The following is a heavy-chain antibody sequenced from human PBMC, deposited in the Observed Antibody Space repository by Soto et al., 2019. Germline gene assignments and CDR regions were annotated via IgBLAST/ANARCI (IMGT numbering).Heavy chain of an antibody. CDR3: AKDARARVDTAMVRAAYYFDY. CDR2: ISYDGSNK. CDR1: GFAFSSYG. J-gene: IGHJ4*02. Sequence: GGSLRLSCAASGFAFSSYGMHWVRQAPGKGLEWVAVISYDGSNKYYADSVKGRFTISRDNSKNTLYLQMNSLRAEDTAVYYCAKDARARVDTAMVRAAYYFDYWGQGTLVTVSS. V-gene: IGHV3-30*18. D-gene: IGHD5-18*01.